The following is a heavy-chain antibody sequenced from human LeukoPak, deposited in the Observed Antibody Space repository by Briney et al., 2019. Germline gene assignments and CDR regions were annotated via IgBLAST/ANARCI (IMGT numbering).Heavy chain of an antibody. Sequence: GGSLRLSCAPSGFTFSSYAMSWVRQAPGKGLEWVSAISGSGGSTYYADSVKGRFTISRDNSKNTLYLQMNSLRAEDTAVYYCAKVQYSSGWYGGWFDPWGQGTLVTVSS. CDR1: GFTFSSYA. J-gene: IGHJ5*02. CDR3: AKVQYSSGWYGGWFDP. CDR2: ISGSGGST. D-gene: IGHD6-19*01. V-gene: IGHV3-23*01.